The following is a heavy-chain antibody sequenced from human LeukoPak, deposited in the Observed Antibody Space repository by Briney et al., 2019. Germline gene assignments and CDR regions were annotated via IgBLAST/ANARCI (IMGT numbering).Heavy chain of an antibody. CDR3: ARSGEYSAYDPIDN. D-gene: IGHD5-12*01. V-gene: IGHV3-30*03. Sequence: GGSLRLSCAPSGFTFSRHGMHWVRQAPGKGLEWVAIISNDGSRKYYAHSVEGRFTISGDNSKNTLYLQMDSLRAEDTAVYYCARSGEYSAYDPIDNWGQETLVTVSS. CDR2: ISNDGSRK. CDR1: GFTFSRHG. J-gene: IGHJ4*02.